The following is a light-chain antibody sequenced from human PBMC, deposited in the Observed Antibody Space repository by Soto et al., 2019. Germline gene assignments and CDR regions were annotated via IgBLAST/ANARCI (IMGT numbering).Light chain of an antibody. CDR1: QSVSSSY. Sequence: EIVLTQSPGTLSLSPGERATLSCRASQSVSSSYLAWYQQKPGQAPRLLIYGASSRVTGVPDRVSGSGSGTDFTLTISRLEPEDFAVYYCKQYGSTPLTFGGGTKVEIK. V-gene: IGKV3-20*01. CDR3: KQYGSTPLT. J-gene: IGKJ4*01. CDR2: GAS.